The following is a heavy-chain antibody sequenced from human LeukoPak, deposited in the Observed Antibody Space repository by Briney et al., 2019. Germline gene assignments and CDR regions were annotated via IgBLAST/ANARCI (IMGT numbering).Heavy chain of an antibody. Sequence: ASVKDSCKASGYTFTGYYMHSVRQAPGQGLEWMGWINPNSGGTNYAQKFQGRVTMTRDTSISTAYMELSRLRSDDTAVYYCARDGAAWIQLWLRYYYYMDVWGKGTTVTVSS. CDR1: GYTFTGYY. J-gene: IGHJ6*03. CDR3: ARDGAAWIQLWLRYYYYMDV. CDR2: INPNSGGT. V-gene: IGHV1-2*02. D-gene: IGHD5-18*01.